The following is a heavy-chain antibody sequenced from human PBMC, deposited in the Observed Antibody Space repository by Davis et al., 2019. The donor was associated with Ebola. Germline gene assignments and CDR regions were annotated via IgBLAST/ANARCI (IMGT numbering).Heavy chain of an antibody. CDR2: INQDGSEK. Sequence: GESLKISCAASGFTFSGHWMTWVRQAPGKGLEWVANINQDGSEKNYADSVKGRLTVSRDNAKNSLYLQMNSLRADDTAVYYYARETPRYYDSSGYPDYWGQGTLVTVSS. CDR1: GFTFSGHW. CDR3: ARETPRYYDSSGYPDY. J-gene: IGHJ4*02. D-gene: IGHD3-22*01. V-gene: IGHV3-7*03.